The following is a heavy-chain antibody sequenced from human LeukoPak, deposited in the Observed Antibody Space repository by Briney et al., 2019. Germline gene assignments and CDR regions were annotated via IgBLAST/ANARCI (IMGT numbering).Heavy chain of an antibody. Sequence: SETLSLTCTVSGGSISSYYWSWIRQPAGKGLEWIGRIYTSGSTNYNPSLKSRVTMSVDTSKNQFSLKLSSVTAADTAVYYCARDLQSFPYYYYYYMDVWGKGTTVTVSS. CDR3: ARDLQSFPYYYYYYMDV. D-gene: IGHD4-11*01. CDR1: GGSISSYY. CDR2: IYTSGST. J-gene: IGHJ6*03. V-gene: IGHV4-4*07.